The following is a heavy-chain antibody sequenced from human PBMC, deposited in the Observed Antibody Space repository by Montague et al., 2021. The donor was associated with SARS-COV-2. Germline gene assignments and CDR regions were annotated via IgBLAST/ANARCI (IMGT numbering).Heavy chain of an antibody. J-gene: IGHJ2*01. CDR3: ARGAPTISMIVVVFTGAGWYFDL. CDR2: INHSGST. Sequence: SETLSLTCGVHGGSFSDYYWSWIRQPPGKGLEWIGEINHSGSTNYSPSFKSRVTISVDTSKNQFSLKLSSVTAADTAVYYCARGAPTISMIVVVFTGAGWYFDLWGRGTLVTVSS. CDR1: GGSFSDYY. V-gene: IGHV4-34*01. D-gene: IGHD3-22*01.